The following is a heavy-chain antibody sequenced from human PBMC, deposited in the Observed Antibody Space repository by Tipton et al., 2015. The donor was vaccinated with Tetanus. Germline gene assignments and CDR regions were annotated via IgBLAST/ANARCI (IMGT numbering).Heavy chain of an antibody. V-gene: IGHV4-31*03. J-gene: IGHJ5*02. CDR1: GGSISSGGYF. D-gene: IGHD6-6*01. CDR2: IYYSGST. CDR3: ARDQGGGRVVRLNWFDP. Sequence: LSLTCTVSGGSISSGGYFWNWIRQYPGKGLEWIGYIYYSGSTYYNPSLKSRVAISVDTSKNQFFLKLSSVTAADTAVYYCARDQGGGRVVRLNWFDPWGQGTLVTVSS.